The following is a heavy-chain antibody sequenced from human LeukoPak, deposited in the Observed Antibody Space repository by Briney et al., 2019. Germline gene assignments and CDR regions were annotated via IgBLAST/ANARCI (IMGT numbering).Heavy chain of an antibody. D-gene: IGHD4-17*01. J-gene: IGHJ4*02. V-gene: IGHV4-30-2*01. Sequence: SETLSLTCAVSGVSISSGGYSWSWLRQPPGKGLEWIGYIYHSGSTYYNPSLKSRVTISVDRSKNPFSLKLSSVTAADTAVYYCAGYGDYAGLYYFDYWGQGTLVTVSS. CDR3: AGYGDYAGLYYFDY. CDR2: IYHSGST. CDR1: GVSISSGGYS.